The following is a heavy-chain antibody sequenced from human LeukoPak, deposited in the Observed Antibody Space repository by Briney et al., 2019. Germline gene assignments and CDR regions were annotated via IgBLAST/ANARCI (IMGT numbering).Heavy chain of an antibody. V-gene: IGHV1-69*04. CDR2: IIPILGIA. CDR1: GGTFGSYA. CDR3: ARAAPTVMSLDY. D-gene: IGHD4-17*01. J-gene: IGHJ4*02. Sequence: SVKVSCKASGGTFGSYAISWVRQAPGQGLEWMGRIIPILGIANYAQKFQGRVTITADKSTSTAYMELSSLRSEDTAVYYCARAAPTVMSLDYWGQGTLVTVSS.